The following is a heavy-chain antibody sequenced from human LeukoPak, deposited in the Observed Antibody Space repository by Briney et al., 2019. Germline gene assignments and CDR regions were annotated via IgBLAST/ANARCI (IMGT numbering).Heavy chain of an antibody. V-gene: IGHV1-8*03. CDR1: AYTFTIYH. CDR2: MNPYSGDG. Sequence: AAVTVSFTPSAYTFTIYHINRGRQATGPGLEWMGWMNPYSGDGAYSQKCQGRLSITNDTSISPAYMDLSSLRSEDPAVYFCARTTSLTASGYDYWGQGTLVTVSS. CDR3: ARTTSLTASGYDY. D-gene: IGHD4-17*01. J-gene: IGHJ4*02.